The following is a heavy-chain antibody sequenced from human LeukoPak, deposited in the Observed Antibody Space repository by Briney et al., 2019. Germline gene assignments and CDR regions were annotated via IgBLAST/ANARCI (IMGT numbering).Heavy chain of an antibody. V-gene: IGHV4-4*02. Sequence: GSLRLSCAASGFTVSSNYMSWVRQPPGKGLEWIGEIYHTGITNYNPSLKSRVTISVDKSKNQLPLKLSSVTAADTAVYYCARTLGYCTSTSCYTGGPYSMDVWGQGTTVTVSS. CDR1: GFTVSSNY. D-gene: IGHD2-2*02. CDR2: IYHTGIT. CDR3: ARTLGYCTSTSCYTGGPYSMDV. J-gene: IGHJ6*03.